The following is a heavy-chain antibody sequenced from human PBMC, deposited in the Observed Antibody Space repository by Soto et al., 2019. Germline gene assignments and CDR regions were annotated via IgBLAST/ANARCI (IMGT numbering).Heavy chain of an antibody. Sequence: PGGSMRLSCAASGFTLSRYWVHWVRQVPGKGLVWVSRINPDGSTTNYADSVKGRFTVSRDNAKNTVYLHMNSLRAEDTAVYYCTRDTTGPDDHWGQGTLVTVSS. V-gene: IGHV3-74*01. J-gene: IGHJ4*02. CDR2: INPDGSTT. CDR1: GFTLSRYW. D-gene: IGHD1-1*01. CDR3: TRDTTGPDDH.